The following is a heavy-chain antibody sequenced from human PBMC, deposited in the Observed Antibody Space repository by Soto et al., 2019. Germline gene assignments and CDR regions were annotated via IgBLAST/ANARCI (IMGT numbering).Heavy chain of an antibody. D-gene: IGHD2-15*01. J-gene: IGHJ4*02. CDR3: ARDGPEYCSGGSCYRPWFDY. V-gene: IGHV1-3*01. Sequence: QVQLVQSGAEVKKPGASVKISCKASGYSFSNYDIHWVRQAPGQRPEWMGGSNAANGNTLYSQKIQGGLLISRDTSASTAYMELSSLRSEDTALYYCARDGPEYCSGGSCYRPWFDYWGQGTLVTVSS. CDR1: GYSFSNYD. CDR2: SNAANGNT.